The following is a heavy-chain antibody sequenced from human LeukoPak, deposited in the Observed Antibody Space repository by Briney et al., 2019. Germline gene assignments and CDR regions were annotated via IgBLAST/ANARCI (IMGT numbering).Heavy chain of an antibody. CDR3: ARVKLSSGYYPPYYYYMDV. CDR2: IIPIFGTA. Sequence: ASVKVSCKASGCTFSSYAISWVRQAPGQGLEWMGGIIPIFGTANYARKFQGRVTITADKSTSTAYMELSSLRSEDTAVYYCARVKLSSGYYPPYYYYMDVWGKGTTVTVSS. D-gene: IGHD3-22*01. V-gene: IGHV1-69*06. J-gene: IGHJ6*03. CDR1: GCTFSSYA.